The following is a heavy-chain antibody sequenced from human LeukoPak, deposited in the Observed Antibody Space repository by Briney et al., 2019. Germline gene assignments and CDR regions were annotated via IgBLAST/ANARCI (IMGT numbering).Heavy chain of an antibody. D-gene: IGHD4-17*01. V-gene: IGHV3-7*03. CDR1: GFTFSSCW. CDR3: ANEIRPNDY. CDR2: INEDGSEK. Sequence: GGSLRLSCAASGFTFSSCWMSWVRQAPGKGLEWVANINEDGSEKNYVDSVKGRFTISRDNAQNSLYLQMDSLRAEDTAVYYCANEIRPNDYWGQGTQVTVSS. J-gene: IGHJ4*02.